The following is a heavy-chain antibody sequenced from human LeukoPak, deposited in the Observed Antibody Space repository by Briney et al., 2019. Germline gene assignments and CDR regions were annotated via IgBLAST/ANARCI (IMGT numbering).Heavy chain of an antibody. V-gene: IGHV4-59*01. CDR2: IYYSGST. J-gene: IGHJ4*02. CDR1: GGSISSYY. Sequence: KPSETLSLTCTVSGGSISSYYWSWIRQPPGKGLEWIGYIYYSGSTNYNPSLKSRVTISVDTSKNQFSLKLSSVTAADTAVYYCASSYYDFWSGLTFDYWGQGTLVTVSS. D-gene: IGHD3-3*01. CDR3: ASSYYDFWSGLTFDY.